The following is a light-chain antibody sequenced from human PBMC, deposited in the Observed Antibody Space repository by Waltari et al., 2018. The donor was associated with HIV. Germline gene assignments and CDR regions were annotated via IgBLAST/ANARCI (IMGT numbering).Light chain of an antibody. J-gene: IGLJ2*01. V-gene: IGLV3-21*03. CDR3: QVWDRTNDHPV. CDR2: DDS. Sequence: SYVLTQPPSVSVAPGKTARITRGGRNIGTTSVHWSQKKIGQAPVVVIHDDSARPSGSPERFSGSNSENTATLTISRVEAGDEADYYCQVWDRTNDHPVFGGGTKVTVL. CDR1: NIGTTS.